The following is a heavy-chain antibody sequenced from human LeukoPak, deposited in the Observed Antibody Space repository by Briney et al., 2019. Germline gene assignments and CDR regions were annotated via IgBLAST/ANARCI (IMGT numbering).Heavy chain of an antibody. V-gene: IGHV3-7*01. J-gene: IGHJ6*02. CDR2: IKQDGSET. D-gene: IGHD4-23*01. CDR1: GFTFNRYW. Sequence: GGSLRLSCAASGFTFNRYWMTWVRQAPGKGLEWVANIKQDGSETYYVDFVKGRFTISRDNSKNTLYLQMNSLRAEDTAVYYCARELTTVVRGRLGYYYYGMDVWGQGTTVTVSS. CDR3: ARELTTVVRGRLGYYYYGMDV.